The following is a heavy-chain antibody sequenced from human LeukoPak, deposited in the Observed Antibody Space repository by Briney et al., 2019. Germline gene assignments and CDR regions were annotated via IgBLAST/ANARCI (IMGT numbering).Heavy chain of an antibody. CDR3: ARLDIVSILFDS. J-gene: IGHJ4*02. CDR2: ISAYNGNT. Sequence: LWASVKVSCKASGYTFTSYGVTWVRQAPGQGLEWMGWISAYNGNTNYAQNVQGRVTMSRDTSTSTAYMELRSLRSDDTAVYYCARLDIVSILFDSWGQGTLVTVSS. V-gene: IGHV1-18*01. CDR1: GYTFTSYG. D-gene: IGHD5/OR15-5a*01.